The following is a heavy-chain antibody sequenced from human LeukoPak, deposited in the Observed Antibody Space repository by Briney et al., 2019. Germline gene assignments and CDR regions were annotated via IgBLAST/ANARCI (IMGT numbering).Heavy chain of an antibody. CDR1: GYSFTRYW. Sequence: GGSLRLSCKASGYSFTRYWISWVRQMPGKGLEWMGRMDPSDSYTNYSPSFQGHVTISADKSISTAYLQWSSLKASDTAMYYCARQGREGYRYNDYWGQGTLVTVSS. V-gene: IGHV5-10-1*01. CDR2: MDPSDSYT. CDR3: ARQGREGYRYNDY. D-gene: IGHD1-14*01. J-gene: IGHJ4*02.